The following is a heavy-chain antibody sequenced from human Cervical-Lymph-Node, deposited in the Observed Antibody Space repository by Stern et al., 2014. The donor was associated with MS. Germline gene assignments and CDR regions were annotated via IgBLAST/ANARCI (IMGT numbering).Heavy chain of an antibody. Sequence: QVQLQESGPGLVKPSETLSLTCTVSGGSIRGYYWSWIRQPPGEGLEWIGYIYYSGSTNYNPSLKSPLTISVDTSRAQVSLKLNSVTAADTAVYYCARSPGYYFDYWGQGTLATVSS. J-gene: IGHJ4*02. V-gene: IGHV4-59*01. CDR1: GGSIRGYY. CDR3: ARSPGYYFDY. CDR2: IYYSGST.